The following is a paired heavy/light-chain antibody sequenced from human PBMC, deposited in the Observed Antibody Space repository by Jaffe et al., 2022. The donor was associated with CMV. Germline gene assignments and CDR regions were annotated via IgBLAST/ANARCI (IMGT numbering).Light chain of an antibody. J-gene: IGLJ1*01. V-gene: IGLV1-51*02. Sequence: QSVLTQPPSVSAAPGQEVTISCSGSSSIIGNNYVSWYQQLPGTAPKLLIYENNKRPSGIPDRFSGSKSGTSATLGITGLQTGDEADYYCGTWDSSLSVLYVFGTGTKVTVL. CDR2: ENN. CDR3: GTWDSSLSVLYV. CDR1: SSIIGNNY.
Heavy chain of an antibody. V-gene: IGHV4-59*08. CDR2: IYSSGST. Sequence: QVQLQESGPGLVKPSETLSLTCAVSGGSISNYYWSWIRQPPGKGLEWIGYIYSSGSTNYNPSLKSRVTISVDTSRNQFSLKLSSVTAADTAVYYCARHRGYCTSTACYGYYYYMDVWGKGTTVTVSS. D-gene: IGHD2-2*01. CDR3: ARHRGYCTSTACYGYYYYMDV. CDR1: GGSISNYY. J-gene: IGHJ6*03.